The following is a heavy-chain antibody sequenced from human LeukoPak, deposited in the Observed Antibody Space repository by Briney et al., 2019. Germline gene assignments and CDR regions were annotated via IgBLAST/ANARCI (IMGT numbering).Heavy chain of an antibody. CDR1: GFTFSSYS. CDR2: ISSSSSTI. J-gene: IGHJ4*02. CDR3: ARDSGSQLWAPSDY. D-gene: IGHD3-10*01. Sequence: GGSLRLSCAASGFTFSSYSMNWVRQAPGKGLEWVSYISSSSSTIYYADSVKGRFTISRDNAKNSLHLQMNSLRAEDTAVYYCARDSGSQLWAPSDYWGQGTLVTVSS. V-gene: IGHV3-48*01.